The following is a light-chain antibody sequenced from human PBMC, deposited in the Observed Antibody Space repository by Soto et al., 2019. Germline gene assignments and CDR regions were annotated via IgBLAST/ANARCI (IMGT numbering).Light chain of an antibody. Sequence: QSALTQPRSVSGSPGQSVTISCTGTSSDVGGYNYVSWYQQHPGKAPKLLIYDVSRRPSGVPDRFSGSKSAYTASLTISGLQSEDEADYYCCSYAGSYSGVFGGGTKVTVL. V-gene: IGLV2-11*01. CDR3: CSYAGSYSGV. CDR2: DVS. CDR1: SSDVGGYNY. J-gene: IGLJ2*01.